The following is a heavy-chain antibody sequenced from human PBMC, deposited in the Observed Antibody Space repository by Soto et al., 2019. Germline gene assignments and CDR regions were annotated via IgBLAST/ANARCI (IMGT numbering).Heavy chain of an antibody. V-gene: IGHV1-69*13. CDR1: GGTFSSYA. CDR2: IIPIFGTA. D-gene: IGHD2-21*02. CDR3: ARGLAYCGGDCYSNI. J-gene: IGHJ3*02. Sequence: GASVKVSCKASGGTFSSYAISWVRQAPGQGLEWMGGIIPIFGTANYAQKFQGRVTITADESTSTAYMELSSLRSEDTAVYYCARGLAYCGGDCYSNIWGQGTMVTVSS.